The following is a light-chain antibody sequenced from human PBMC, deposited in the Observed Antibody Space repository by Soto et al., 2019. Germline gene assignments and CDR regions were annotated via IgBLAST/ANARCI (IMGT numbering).Light chain of an antibody. V-gene: IGKV1-39*01. Sequence: DIQITQSPSSLSASVGDRVTITCRASQSISSYLNWYQQKPGKAPKLLIYAASSLQSGVPSRFSGSGSGTDFTLTISSLQPEYFGTDYRQQSYSTPWTFCQGTKLDIK. J-gene: IGKJ1*01. CDR3: QQSYSTPWT. CDR1: QSISSY. CDR2: AAS.